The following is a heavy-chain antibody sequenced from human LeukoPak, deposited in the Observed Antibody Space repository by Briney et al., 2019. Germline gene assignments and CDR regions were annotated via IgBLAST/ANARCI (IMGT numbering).Heavy chain of an antibody. V-gene: IGHV1-69*05. CDR3: ARASRRALDCGGDCYLNY. CDR2: IIPIFGTA. J-gene: IGHJ4*02. Sequence: ASVKVSCKASGGTFSSYAISWVRQAPGQGLEWMGRIIPIFGTANYAQKLQGRVTITTDESTSTAYMELSSLRSEDTAVYYCARASRRALDCGGDCYLNYWGQGTLVTVSS. CDR1: GGTFSSYA. D-gene: IGHD2-21*02.